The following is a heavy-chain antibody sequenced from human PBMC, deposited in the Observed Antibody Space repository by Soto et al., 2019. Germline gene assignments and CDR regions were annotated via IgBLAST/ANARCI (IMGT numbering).Heavy chain of an antibody. J-gene: IGHJ4*02. V-gene: IGHV4-30-4*01. CDR3: ARAQGLVTPYSFDF. CDR2: IYYSGIV. CDR1: GASISSADYY. D-gene: IGHD5-18*01. Sequence: PSETLSLTCTVSGASISSADYYWSWIRQPPGKGLEWIGYIYYSGIVYFNPSLKSRVSISLDTPKNDFSLTLASVTAADTAVYYCARAQGLVTPYSFDFWGQGTLVTVSS.